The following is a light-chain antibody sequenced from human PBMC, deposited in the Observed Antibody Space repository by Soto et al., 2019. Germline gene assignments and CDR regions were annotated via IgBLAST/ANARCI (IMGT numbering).Light chain of an antibody. V-gene: IGLV2-23*01. J-gene: IGLJ1*01. CDR3: CSHAGSSTYV. CDR2: EGT. CDR1: SSDVGSYNL. Sequence: QSVLTQPASASGSPGQSITISCTGTSSDVGSYNLVSWYQQHPGKAPKLMIFEGTKRPSGVSNRFSGSKSGNTASLTISGLQAEDEGDYYCCSHAGSSTYVFGSGTKVTVL.